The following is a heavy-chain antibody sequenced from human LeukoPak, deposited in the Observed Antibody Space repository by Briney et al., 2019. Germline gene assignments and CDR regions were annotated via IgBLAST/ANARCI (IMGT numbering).Heavy chain of an antibody. CDR3: AKDNRRHYTSGPNPDSLH. D-gene: IGHD6-19*01. V-gene: IGHV3-9*01. CDR2: ISWSSGSI. CDR1: GFTFDDYA. J-gene: IGHJ4*02. Sequence: GGSLRLSCAASGFTFDDYAMHWVRHAPGKGLEWVSGISWSSGSIAYADSVKGRFTISRDNAKNSLYLQMNSLRVEDTAFYYCAKDNRRHYTSGPNPDSLHWGQGALVTVSS.